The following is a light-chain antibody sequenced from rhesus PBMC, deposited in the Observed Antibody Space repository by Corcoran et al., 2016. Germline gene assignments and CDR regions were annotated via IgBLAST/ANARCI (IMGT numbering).Light chain of an antibody. V-gene: IGKV3-24*04. Sequence: ETVVTQSPATLALSPGERATLSCRASQSVGSYLAWYQPKPGQAPRLLIHGAASRAPGLPDRFSGSGSGTDFTITISSLEPGDVGFYYCQQSSNLSSFGQGTKVEIK. CDR2: GAA. CDR3: QQSSNLSS. CDR1: QSVGSY. J-gene: IGKJ2*01.